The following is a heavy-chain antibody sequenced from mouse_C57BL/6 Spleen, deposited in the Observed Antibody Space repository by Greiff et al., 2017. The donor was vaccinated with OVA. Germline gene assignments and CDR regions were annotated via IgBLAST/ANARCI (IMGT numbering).Heavy chain of an antibody. V-gene: IGHV1-82*01. Sequence: QVQLKQSGPELVKPGASVKISCKASGYAFSSSWMNWVKQRPGKGLEWIGRIYPGDGDANYNGKFKGKATLTADNSSSTAYMQLSSLTSEDSAVYFCARFNDGYLYYFDYWGQGTTLTVSS. CDR3: ARFNDGYLYYFDY. CDR2: IYPGDGDA. D-gene: IGHD2-3*01. J-gene: IGHJ2*01. CDR1: GYAFSSSW.